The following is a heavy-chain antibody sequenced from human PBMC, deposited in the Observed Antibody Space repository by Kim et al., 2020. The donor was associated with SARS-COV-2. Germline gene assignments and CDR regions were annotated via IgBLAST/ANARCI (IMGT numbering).Heavy chain of an antibody. V-gene: IGHV3-23*01. D-gene: IGHD3-22*01. CDR3: ARAAEAFYDSSGYYSY. CDR1: GFTFSNFA. J-gene: IGHJ4*02. CDR2: ISGRGGDT. Sequence: GGSLRLSCAASGFTFSNFAMSWVRQAPGKGLQWVSSISGRGGDTYYADSVKGRFTVSRDNSKNTLFLQMDTLRAEDAALYFCARAAEAFYDSSGYYSYWGQGTLVTVSS.